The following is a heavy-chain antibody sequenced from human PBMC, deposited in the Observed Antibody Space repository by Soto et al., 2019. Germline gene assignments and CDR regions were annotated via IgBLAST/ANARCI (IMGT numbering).Heavy chain of an antibody. J-gene: IGHJ5*02. V-gene: IGHV3-48*02. CDR2: ISISSRTI. Sequence: LRLSCAASGFTFRSYSMNWVRQAPGKGLEWVSYISISSRTIYYADSVKGRFTISRDDAKNSLYPQMNSLRDEDTSVYYCARDNGIAGSFDPWGRGTLVTVSS. D-gene: IGHD6-13*01. CDR3: ARDNGIAGSFDP. CDR1: GFTFRSYS.